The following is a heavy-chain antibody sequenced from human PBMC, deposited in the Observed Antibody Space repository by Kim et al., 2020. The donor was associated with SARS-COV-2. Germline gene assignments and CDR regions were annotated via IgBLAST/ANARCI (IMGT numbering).Heavy chain of an antibody. V-gene: IGHV4-34*01. Sequence: SETLSLTCAVYGGSFSGYYWSWIRQPPGKGLEWIGEINHSGSTNYNPSLKSRVTISVDTSKNQFSLKLSSVTAADTAVYYCARGRFWSGYAPFDYWGQGTLDTVSS. CDR3: ARGRFWSGYAPFDY. D-gene: IGHD3-3*01. J-gene: IGHJ4*02. CDR2: INHSGST. CDR1: GGSFSGYY.